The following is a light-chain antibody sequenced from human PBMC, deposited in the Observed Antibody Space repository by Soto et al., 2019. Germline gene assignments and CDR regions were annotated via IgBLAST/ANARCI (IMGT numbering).Light chain of an antibody. CDR2: WAS. V-gene: IGKV4-1*01. CDR3: QQYYNTPLS. J-gene: IGKJ4*01. CDR1: QSVFYSSTNKDY. Sequence: DIVMTQSPDSLAVSLGERATISCKYSQSVFYSSTNKDYLAWYQQRRGQSPKLLIYWASTRESGVADRYSGSASGTDFTLTNNSLQPEDVAVDYCQQYYNTPLSFGGGTKVEI.